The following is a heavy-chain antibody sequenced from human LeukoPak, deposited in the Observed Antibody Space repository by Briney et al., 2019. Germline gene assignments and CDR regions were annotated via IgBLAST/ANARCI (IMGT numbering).Heavy chain of an antibody. Sequence: GASVKVSCKASGGTFSSYAISWVRQAPGQGLEWMGGIIPIFGTANYAQKFQGRVTITADESTSTAYMELSSLRSEDTAVYYCARVGQGPYGGYYYGMDAWGQGTTVTVSS. J-gene: IGHJ6*02. CDR2: IIPIFGTA. D-gene: IGHD3/OR15-3a*01. V-gene: IGHV1-69*13. CDR3: ARVGQGPYGGYYYGMDA. CDR1: GGTFSSYA.